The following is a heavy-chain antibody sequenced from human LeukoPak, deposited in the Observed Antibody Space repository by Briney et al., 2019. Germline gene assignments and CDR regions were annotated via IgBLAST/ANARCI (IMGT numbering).Heavy chain of an antibody. CDR2: IYYSGST. Sequence: SETLSLTCTVSGGSISSYYWSWIRQPPGKGLEWIGYIYYSGSTNYNPSLKSRVTISVDTSKNQFSLKLSSVTAADTAVYYCAKSQDGWLPPRDFDYWGQGTLVTVSS. J-gene: IGHJ4*02. CDR1: GGSISSYY. CDR3: AKSQDGWLPPRDFDY. V-gene: IGHV4-59*01. D-gene: IGHD5-24*01.